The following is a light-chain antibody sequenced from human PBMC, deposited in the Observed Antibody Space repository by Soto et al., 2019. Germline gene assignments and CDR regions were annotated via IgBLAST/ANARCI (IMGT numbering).Light chain of an antibody. V-gene: IGLV2-23*03. Sequence: QSVLTQPASVSGSPGQSITISCTGTSSDVGSYNLVSWYQQNPGKAPKLMIYEGSKRPSGVSNRCSGSKSGNTASLTISGLQAEDEADYYCCSYAGSSTFDVVFGGGTQLTVL. CDR1: SSDVGSYNL. J-gene: IGLJ2*01. CDR3: CSYAGSSTFDVV. CDR2: EGS.